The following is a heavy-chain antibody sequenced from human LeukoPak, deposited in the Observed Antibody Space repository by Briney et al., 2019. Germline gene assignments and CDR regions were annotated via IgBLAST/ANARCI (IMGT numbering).Heavy chain of an antibody. J-gene: IGHJ6*02. V-gene: IGHV4-59*01. CDR2: IHHSGTT. D-gene: IGHD3-10*01. CDR1: GGSFSSDY. CDR3: VRLPTSGYYYYGMDV. Sequence: SETLPLTCSVSGGSFSSDYWSWIRQPPGKVLEYIGYIHHSGTTTQTPSLKSRVTISLDTSKNQFSLKLTSVTAADTAVYYCVRLPTSGYYYYGMDVWGQGTTVTVSS.